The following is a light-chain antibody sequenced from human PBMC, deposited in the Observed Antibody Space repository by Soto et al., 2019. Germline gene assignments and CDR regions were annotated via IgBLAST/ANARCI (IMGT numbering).Light chain of an antibody. CDR2: YDS. CDR1: NIGSKS. V-gene: IGLV3-21*04. Sequence: SYELTQPPSVSVAPGKTARITCGGNNIGSKSVHWYQQKPGQAPVLVIYYDSDRPSGIPERFSGSNSGNTATLTISRVEAGDEAEHYCQVWDSSSDHPGVFGGGTKVTVL. J-gene: IGLJ2*01. CDR3: QVWDSSSDHPGV.